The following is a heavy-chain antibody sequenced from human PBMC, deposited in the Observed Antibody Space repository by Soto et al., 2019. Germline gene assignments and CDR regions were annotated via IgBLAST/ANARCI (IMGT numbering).Heavy chain of an antibody. V-gene: IGHV4-38-2*01. D-gene: IGHD6-13*01. CDR2: IYHSGST. J-gene: IGHJ4*02. CDR1: GYSISSGYY. CDR3: ARRHSSSWYGLDY. Sequence: SATLSLTCAVSGYSISSGYYWGWIRQPPGKGLEWIGSIYHSGSTYYNPSLKSRVTISVDTSKKQFSLNLNSVTAADTAVYYCARRHSSSWYGLDYWGQGTLVTVSS.